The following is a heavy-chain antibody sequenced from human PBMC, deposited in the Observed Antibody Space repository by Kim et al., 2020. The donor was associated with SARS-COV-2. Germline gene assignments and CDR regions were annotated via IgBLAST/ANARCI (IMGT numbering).Heavy chain of an antibody. V-gene: IGHV3-30*18. CDR2: ISYDGSNK. CDR1: GFTFSSYG. J-gene: IGHJ4*01. Sequence: GGSLRLSCAASGFTFSSYGMHWVRQAPGKGLEWVAVISYDGSNKYYADSVKGRFTISRDNSKNTLYLQMNSLRAEDTAVYYCAKALRASYVISSWYLDY. D-gene: IGHD6-13*01. CDR3: AKALRASYVISSWYLDY.